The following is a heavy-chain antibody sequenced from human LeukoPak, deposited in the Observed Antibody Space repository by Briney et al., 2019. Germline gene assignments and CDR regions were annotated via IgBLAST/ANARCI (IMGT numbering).Heavy chain of an antibody. CDR3: ARGPTGGNAFDI. CDR2: ISSSSSYT. CDR1: GFTSSDYY. D-gene: IGHD3-16*01. V-gene: IGHV3-11*05. J-gene: IGHJ3*02. Sequence: GGSLRLSCAASGFTSSDYYMSWIRQAPRKGLEWISYISSSSSYTNYADSVKGRFTISRDNAKTSLYLQMNNLRADDTAVYYCARGPTGGNAFDIWGQGTKVTVSS.